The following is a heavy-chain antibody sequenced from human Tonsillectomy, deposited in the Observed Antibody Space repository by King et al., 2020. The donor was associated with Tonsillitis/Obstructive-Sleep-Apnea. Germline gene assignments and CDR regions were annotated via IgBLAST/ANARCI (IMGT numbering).Heavy chain of an antibody. CDR2: ISYDGSNK. J-gene: IGHJ3*02. CDR3: AKDRGYGDYSDAFDI. V-gene: IGHV3-30*18. D-gene: IGHD4-17*01. CDR1: GFTFSSYG. Sequence: VQLVESGGGVVQPGRSLRLSCAASGFTFSSYGMHWVRHAPGKGLEWVAVISYDGSNKYYADSVKGRFTISRDNSKNTLYLQMNSLRAEDTAVYYCAKDRGYGDYSDAFDIWGQGTMVTVSS.